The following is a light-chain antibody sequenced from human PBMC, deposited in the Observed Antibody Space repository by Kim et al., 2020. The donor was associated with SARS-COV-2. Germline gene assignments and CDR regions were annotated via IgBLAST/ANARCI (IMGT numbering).Light chain of an antibody. Sequence: SASVGDRVTITCQATQDSSNYLNWYQQKPGKAPKLLIHDASNLETGFPARFSGGGSGTFFTFTISSLQPEGIATYYCQQYHALPRTFGQGTKLEI. CDR1: QDSSNY. CDR2: DAS. CDR3: QQYHALPRT. J-gene: IGKJ2*01. V-gene: IGKV1-33*01.